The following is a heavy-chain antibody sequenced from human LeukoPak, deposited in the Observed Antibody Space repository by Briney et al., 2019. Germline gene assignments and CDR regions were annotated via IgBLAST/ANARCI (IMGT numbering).Heavy chain of an antibody. CDR2: INQDGSQK. Sequence: GGSLRLSCAGSGFTFSSHWIGWVRQAPGKGLEWVAHINQDGSQKYYVDSVEGRFAISRDNAKNSLYLQMNSLRAEDTAVYYCARDYSPTAYWGQGTLVTVSS. CDR3: ARDYSPTAY. V-gene: IGHV3-7*01. J-gene: IGHJ4*02. D-gene: IGHD5-18*01. CDR1: GFTFSSHW.